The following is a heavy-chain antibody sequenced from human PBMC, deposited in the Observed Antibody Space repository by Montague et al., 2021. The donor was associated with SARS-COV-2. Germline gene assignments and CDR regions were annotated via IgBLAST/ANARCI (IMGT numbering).Heavy chain of an antibody. CDR3: ARAKQWLVSRSSDY. V-gene: IGHV4-59*01. CDR2: IYYSGST. Sequence: SETLSLTCTVSGGSISSYYWSWIRQPPGKGLEWIGYIYYSGSTNYNPSLKSRVTISVDTSKNQFSLKLSSVTAADTAVYYCARAKQWLVSRSSDYWGQGTLVTVSS. CDR1: GGSISSYY. D-gene: IGHD6-19*01. J-gene: IGHJ4*02.